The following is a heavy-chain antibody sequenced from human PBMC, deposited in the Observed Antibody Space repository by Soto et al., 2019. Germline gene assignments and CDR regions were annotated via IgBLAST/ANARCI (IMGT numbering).Heavy chain of an antibody. V-gene: IGHV1-2*02. CDR3: AVIAAAFSVFVRLDY. J-gene: IGHJ4*02. CDR2: INPNSGGT. D-gene: IGHD6-13*01. CDR1: GYTFTGYY. Sequence: ASVKVSCKASGYTFTGYYMRWVRQAPGQGLEWMGWINPNSGGTNYAQKFQGRVTMTRDTSISTAYMELSRLRSDDTAVYYCAVIAAAFSVFVRLDYWGQGTLVTVSS.